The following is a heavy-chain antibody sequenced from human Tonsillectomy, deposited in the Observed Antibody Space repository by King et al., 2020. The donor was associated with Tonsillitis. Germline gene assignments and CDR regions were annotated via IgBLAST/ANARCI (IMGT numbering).Heavy chain of an antibody. J-gene: IGHJ6*03. CDR1: GGSFSDYY. Sequence: VQLQQWGAGLLKPSETLSLTCAVYGGSFSDYYWNWIRQPPGKGLEWIGEITHSGSTNYNPSLKSRVTISVDTSKNQFSLKLNSVTAADTAVYYCASDMGYMDVWGKGTTVTVSS. CDR2: ITHSGST. V-gene: IGHV4-34*01. CDR3: ASDMGYMDV. D-gene: IGHD3-9*01.